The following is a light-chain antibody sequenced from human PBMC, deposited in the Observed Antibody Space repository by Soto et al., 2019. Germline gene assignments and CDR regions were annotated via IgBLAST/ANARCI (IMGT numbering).Light chain of an antibody. CDR1: QGISNF. V-gene: IGKV1-27*01. CDR3: QKYSSVIT. Sequence: DIQMTQSPSSLSASVGDRVTITCRASQGISNFLAWYQQKPGKVPKLLISAASTLQLGVPSRFSGSGSGTDFTRTITSLQPEDVATYYCQKYSSVITFGQGTRLEI. J-gene: IGKJ5*01. CDR2: AAS.